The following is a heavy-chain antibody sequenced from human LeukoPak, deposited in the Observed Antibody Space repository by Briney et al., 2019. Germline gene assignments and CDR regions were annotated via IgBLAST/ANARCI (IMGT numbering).Heavy chain of an antibody. CDR1: GFTFSRYG. CDR3: AKDRGSSSSAYGMDV. CDR2: ISYDGVTK. Sequence: PGGSLRLSCAASGFTFSRYGMHWVRQAPGRGLECVSLISYDGVTKYYADTVKGRFTISRDNCKNTLYVQMNGLRAEDTAVYYCAKDRGSSSSAYGMDVWGQGTTVTVSS. J-gene: IGHJ6*02. V-gene: IGHV3-30*18. D-gene: IGHD1-26*01.